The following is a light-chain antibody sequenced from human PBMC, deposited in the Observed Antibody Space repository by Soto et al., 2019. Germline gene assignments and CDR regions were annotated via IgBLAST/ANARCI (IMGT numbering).Light chain of an antibody. Sequence: EIVLTQSPGTLSLSPGERATLSCRASQSVSSSYLAWYQQKPGQAPRLLIYGAYNRATGIPDRFSGSGSGTHFTLTISRLEPEEFAVYFCQQFDNSPYTFGQGTKLEIK. CDR3: QQFDNSPYT. J-gene: IGKJ2*01. V-gene: IGKV3-20*01. CDR2: GAY. CDR1: QSVSSSY.